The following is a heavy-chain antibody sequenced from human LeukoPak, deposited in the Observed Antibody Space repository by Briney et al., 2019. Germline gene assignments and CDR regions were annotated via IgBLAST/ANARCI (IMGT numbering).Heavy chain of an antibody. D-gene: IGHD3-22*01. CDR3: AREGGGRYYDSSGYYYPYFDY. V-gene: IGHV1-69*05. Sequence: SVKVSCKASGGTFISYAISWVRQAPGQGLEWMGGIIPIFGTANYAQKFQGRVTITTDESTSTSYMELSSLRSEDTAVYYCAREGGGRYYDSSGYYYPYFDYWGQGTLVTVSS. J-gene: IGHJ4*02. CDR2: IIPIFGTA. CDR1: GGTFISYA.